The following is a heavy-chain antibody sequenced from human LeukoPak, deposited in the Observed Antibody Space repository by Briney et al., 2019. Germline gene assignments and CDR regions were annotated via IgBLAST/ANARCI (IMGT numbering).Heavy chain of an antibody. CDR2: ISSSGSTT. CDR1: GFTFSDYY. Sequence: PGGSLRLSCAASGFTFSDYYMSWIRQAPGKGLEWVSYISSSGSTTHYADSVKGRFTISSDNAKNSLYVQMNSLRAEGTAVYYCARVPRSGGSIDYWGQGNLVAVSS. D-gene: IGHD6-19*01. J-gene: IGHJ4*02. V-gene: IGHV3-11*01. CDR3: ARVPRSGGSIDY.